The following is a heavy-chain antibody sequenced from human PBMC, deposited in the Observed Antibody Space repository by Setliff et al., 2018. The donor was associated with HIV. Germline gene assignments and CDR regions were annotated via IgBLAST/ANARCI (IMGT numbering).Heavy chain of an antibody. CDR3: AREVSDDSVWGSYRLGYFDY. V-gene: IGHV4-4*07. CDR1: GGSISGYY. Sequence: SETLSLTCNVSGGSISGYYWSWIRQPAGKGLEWIGRIYTSGSINYNPSLKSRVTISVDTSKNQFSLKLSSVTAADTAVYYCAREVSDDSVWGSYRLGYFDYWGQGTLVTVSS. D-gene: IGHD3-16*01. J-gene: IGHJ4*02. CDR2: IYTSGSI.